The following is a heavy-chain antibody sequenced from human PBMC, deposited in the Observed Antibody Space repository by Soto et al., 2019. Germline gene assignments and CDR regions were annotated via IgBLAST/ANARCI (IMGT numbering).Heavy chain of an antibody. CDR3: ARGSRAYQRLSFDP. J-gene: IGHJ5*02. D-gene: IGHD2-2*01. CDR1: GGSFRGYY. V-gene: IGHV4-34*01. CDR2: INHSGIS. Sequence: QVQLQQWGAGLLKPSETLSLTCVVYGGSFRGYYWSWIRQPPGKGLEWIGEINHSGISNYNPSLTSRATKTADTSRHQCSQKLSSVTAADTAVYYCARGSRAYQRLSFDPWGQGTLVTVSS.